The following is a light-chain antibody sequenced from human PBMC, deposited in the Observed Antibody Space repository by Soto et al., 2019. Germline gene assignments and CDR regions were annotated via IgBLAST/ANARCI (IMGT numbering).Light chain of an antibody. CDR1: PSANIY. CDR3: QQYDHWLRLT. Sequence: IVLKQYPANLSVSPAQTATLSCRVSPSANIYLARYQQKPVQAPRLLIVGASSRATGIPARFSGSGSGTEFNLTISSLRSEDFAVYFCQQYDHWLRLTFGGGTKVDIK. CDR2: GAS. V-gene: IGKV3D-15*01. J-gene: IGKJ4*01.